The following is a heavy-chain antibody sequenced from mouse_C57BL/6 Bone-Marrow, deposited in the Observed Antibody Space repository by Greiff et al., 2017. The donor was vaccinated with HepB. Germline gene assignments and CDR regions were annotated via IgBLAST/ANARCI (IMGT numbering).Heavy chain of an antibody. CDR1: GFNIKDYY. V-gene: IGHV14-2*01. D-gene: IGHD1-1*01. Sequence: VQLKESGAELVKPGASVKLSCTASGFNIKDYYMHWVKQRTEQGLEWIGRIDPEDGETQSAPKFQGKATITADTSSNTAYLQLSSLTSEDTAVYYCATDYYGSSSYAMDYWGQGTSVTVSS. CDR3: ATDYYGSSSYAMDY. J-gene: IGHJ4*01. CDR2: IDPEDGET.